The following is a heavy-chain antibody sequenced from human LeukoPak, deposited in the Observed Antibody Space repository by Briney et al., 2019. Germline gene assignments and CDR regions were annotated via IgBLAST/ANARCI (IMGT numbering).Heavy chain of an antibody. CDR3: ARSIAAAGTGLAQYYYYGMDV. Sequence: QSGGSLRLSCAASGFTFSSYWMSWVRQAPGKGLEWVANIKQDGSEKYYVDSVKGRFTISRDNAKNSLYLQMSSLRAEDTAVYYCARSIAAAGTGLAQYYYYGMDVWGQGTTVTVSS. CDR1: GFTFSSYW. V-gene: IGHV3-7*01. J-gene: IGHJ6*02. D-gene: IGHD6-13*01. CDR2: IKQDGSEK.